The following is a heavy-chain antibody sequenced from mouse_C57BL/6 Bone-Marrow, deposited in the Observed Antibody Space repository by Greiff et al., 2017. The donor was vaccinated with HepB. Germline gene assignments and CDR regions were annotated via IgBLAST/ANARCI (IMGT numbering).Heavy chain of an antibody. Sequence: EVQLVESGGGLVKPGGSLKLSCAASGFTFSSYAMSWVRQTPEKRLEWVATISDGGSYTYYPANVKGRFTISRDNAKNNLYLQMSHLKSEDTAMYYCARDYYGSSYGDYWGQGTTLTVSS. CDR1: GFTFSSYA. CDR3: ARDYYGSSYGDY. V-gene: IGHV5-4*01. J-gene: IGHJ2*01. D-gene: IGHD1-1*01. CDR2: ISDGGSYT.